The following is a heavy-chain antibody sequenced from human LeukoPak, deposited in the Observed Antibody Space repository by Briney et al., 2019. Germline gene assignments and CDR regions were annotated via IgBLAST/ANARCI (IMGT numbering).Heavy chain of an antibody. D-gene: IGHD1-26*01. J-gene: IGHJ4*02. CDR2: INPNSGGT. CDR1: GYTFTSYA. V-gene: IGHV1-2*02. Sequence: ASVKVSCKASGYTFTSYAMHWVRQAPGQGLEWMGWINPNSGGTNYAQKFQGRVTMTRDTSISTAYMELSRLRSDDTAVYYCARGISGSYHRFDYWGQGTLVTVSS. CDR3: ARGISGSYHRFDY.